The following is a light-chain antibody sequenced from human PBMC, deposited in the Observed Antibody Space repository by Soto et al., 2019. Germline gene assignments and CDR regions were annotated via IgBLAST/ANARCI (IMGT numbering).Light chain of an antibody. CDR3: QQYNSYPYT. CDR2: YAS. Sequence: DILMTQSPSALSASVGDRVTITCRASQSISTFLAWYQQKPGKAPNLLIYYASNLQSGVPSRFGGSVSGTEFSLTISTLQPDDFATYYCQQYNSYPYTFGQGTKLEIK. CDR1: QSISTF. J-gene: IGKJ2*01. V-gene: IGKV1-5*03.